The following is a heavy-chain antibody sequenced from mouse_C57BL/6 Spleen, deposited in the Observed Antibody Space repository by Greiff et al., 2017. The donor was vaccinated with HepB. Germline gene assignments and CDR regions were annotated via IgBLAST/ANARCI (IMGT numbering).Heavy chain of an antibody. Sequence: QVQLQQPGTELVKPGASVKLSCKASGYTFTSYWMHWVKQRPGQGLEWIGNINPSNGGTNYNEKFKSKATLTVDKSSSTAYMQLSSLTSEDSAVYDCEREGRGYDNYYYAMDYWGQGTSVTVSS. CDR2: INPSNGGT. CDR1: GYTFTSYW. J-gene: IGHJ4*01. CDR3: EREGRGYDNYYYAMDY. D-gene: IGHD2-1*01. V-gene: IGHV1-53*01.